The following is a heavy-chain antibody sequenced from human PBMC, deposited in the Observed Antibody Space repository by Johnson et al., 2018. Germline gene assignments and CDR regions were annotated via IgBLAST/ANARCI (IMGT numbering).Heavy chain of an antibody. V-gene: IGHV1-69*12. Sequence: QVQLVQSGAEVKKPGSSVKVSCKASGGTFSSYAISWVRQAPGQGLEWMGGIIPIFGTANYAQKFQGRVTITADESTSTAYMGLSSLSSEDTAVYYCARSLDPTDIVVVVAATGDAFDIWGQGTMVTVSS. J-gene: IGHJ3*02. CDR2: IIPIFGTA. CDR1: GGTFSSYA. D-gene: IGHD2-15*01. CDR3: ARSLDPTDIVVVVAATGDAFDI.